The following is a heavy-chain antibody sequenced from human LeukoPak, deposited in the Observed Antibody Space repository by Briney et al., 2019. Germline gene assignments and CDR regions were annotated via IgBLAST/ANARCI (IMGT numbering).Heavy chain of an antibody. J-gene: IGHJ3*02. D-gene: IGHD3-10*01. CDR2: IYTSGST. V-gene: IGHV4-4*07. Sequence: PSETLSLACTVSGGSISSYYWSWIRQPAGKGLEWIGRIYTSGSTNYNPSLKSRVTMSVDTSKNQFSLKLSSVTAADTAVYYCARHALRFGELSAFDIWGQGTMITVSS. CDR3: ARHALRFGELSAFDI. CDR1: GGSISSYY.